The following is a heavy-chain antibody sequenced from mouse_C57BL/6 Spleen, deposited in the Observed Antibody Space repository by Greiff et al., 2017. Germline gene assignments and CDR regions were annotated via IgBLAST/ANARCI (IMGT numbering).Heavy chain of an antibody. CDR1: GYSFTGYF. CDR2: INPYNGDT. Sequence: VQLKQSGPELVKPGDSVKISCKASGYSFTGYFMNWVMQSHGKSLEWIGRINPYNGDTFYNQKFKGKATLTVDKSSSTAHMELRSLTSEDSAVYYCARGLYYGYWYFDVWGTGTTVTVSS. CDR3: ARGLYYGYWYFDV. V-gene: IGHV1-20*01. J-gene: IGHJ1*03. D-gene: IGHD1-1*01.